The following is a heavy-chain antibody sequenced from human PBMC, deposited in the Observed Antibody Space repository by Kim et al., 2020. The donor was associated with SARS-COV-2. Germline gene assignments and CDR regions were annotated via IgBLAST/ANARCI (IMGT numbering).Heavy chain of an antibody. V-gene: IGHV3-33*06. CDR2: IRSDGSNK. CDR1: GFTFSVYG. CDR3: ANFES. Sequence: GGSLRLSCAASGFTFSVYGMHWVRQAPGKGLEWVAVIRSDGSNKYSADSVKGRFTISRDNSKNMLFLQMNSLRAEDTAVYYCANFESWGQGTLVTVSS. J-gene: IGHJ4*02.